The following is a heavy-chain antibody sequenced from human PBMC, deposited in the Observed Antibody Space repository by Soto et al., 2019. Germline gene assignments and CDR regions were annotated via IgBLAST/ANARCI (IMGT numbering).Heavy chain of an antibody. D-gene: IGHD5-12*01. Sequence: SETLSLTCTVSGGSISSSSYYWGWIRQPPGKGLEWIGSIYYSGSTYYNPSLKSRFTISVDTSKNQFSLKLGSVTAADTAVYYCARRNGSYSGYDLLVYYYYYMDVWGKGTTVTVSS. J-gene: IGHJ6*03. CDR1: GGSISSSSYY. CDR2: IYYSGST. CDR3: ARRNGSYSGYDLLVYYYYYMDV. V-gene: IGHV4-39*01.